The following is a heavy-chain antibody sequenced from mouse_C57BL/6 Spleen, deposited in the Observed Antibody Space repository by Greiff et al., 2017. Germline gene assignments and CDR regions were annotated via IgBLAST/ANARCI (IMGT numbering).Heavy chain of an antibody. J-gene: IGHJ4*01. CDR3: ARSIYYAPYYAMDY. CDR1: GYAFSSSW. D-gene: IGHD2-1*01. CDR2: IYPGDGDT. Sequence: QVQLQQSGPELVKPGASVKISCKASGYAFSSSWMNWVKQRPGKGLEWIGRIYPGDGDTNYNGKFKGKATLTADKSSSTAYMQLSSLTSEDSAVYFCARSIYYAPYYAMDYWGQGTSVTVSS. V-gene: IGHV1-82*01.